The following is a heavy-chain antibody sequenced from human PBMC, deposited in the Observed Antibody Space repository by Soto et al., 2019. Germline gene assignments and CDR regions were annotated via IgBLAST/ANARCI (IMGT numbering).Heavy chain of an antibody. D-gene: IGHD5-12*01. CDR3: ARGYSGYGGRVNWFDP. CDR2: IYYSGST. Sequence: PSETLSLTCTASGGSISSGDYYWSWIRQPPGKGLEWVGYIYYSGSTYYNPSLKSRVTISVDTSKNQFSLKLSSVTAADTAVYYCARGYSGYGGRVNWFDPWGQGTLVTVSS. V-gene: IGHV4-30-4*01. J-gene: IGHJ5*02. CDR1: GGSISSGDYY.